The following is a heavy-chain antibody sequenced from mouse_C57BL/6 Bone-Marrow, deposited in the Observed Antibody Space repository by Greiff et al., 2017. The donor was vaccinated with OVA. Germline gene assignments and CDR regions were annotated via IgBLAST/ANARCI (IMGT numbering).Heavy chain of an antibody. CDR1: GYTFTDYN. CDR2: INPNNGGT. D-gene: IGHD2-4*01. CDR3: ARLDYDEFAY. Sequence: EVQLQQSGPEPVKPGASVKIPCKASGYTFTDYNMDWVKQSHGKSLEWIGDINPNNGGTIYNQKFKGKATLTVDKSSSTAYMELRSLTSEDTAVYYCARLDYDEFAYWGQGTLVTVSA. J-gene: IGHJ3*01. V-gene: IGHV1-18*01.